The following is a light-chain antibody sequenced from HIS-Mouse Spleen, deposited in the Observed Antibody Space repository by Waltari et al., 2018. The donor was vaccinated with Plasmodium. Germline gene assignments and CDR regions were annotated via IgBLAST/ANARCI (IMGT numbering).Light chain of an antibody. V-gene: IGKV3-20*01. CDR1: QSVSSSY. J-gene: IGKJ2*01. Sequence: EIVLTQSPGTLSLSPGERATLSCRASQSVSSSYLAWYQQKPGQAPRLLIYGAFSRATGMPDRFSGSESGTDFTLTISRLEPEDFAVYYCQQYGSSPYTFGQGTKLEIK. CDR3: QQYGSSPYT. CDR2: GAF.